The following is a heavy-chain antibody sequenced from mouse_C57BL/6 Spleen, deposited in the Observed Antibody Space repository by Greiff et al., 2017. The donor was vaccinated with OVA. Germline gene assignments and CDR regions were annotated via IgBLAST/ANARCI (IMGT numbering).Heavy chain of an antibody. D-gene: IGHD3-2*02. V-gene: IGHV1-72*01. CDR2: IDPNSGGT. CDR3: ARAAAQAPFAY. Sequence: QVQLQQPGAELVKPGASVKLSCKASGYTFTSYWMHWVKQRPGRGLEWSGRIDPNSGGTKYNEKFKSKATLTVDKPSSTAYMQLSSLTSEDSAVYYCARAAAQAPFAYWGQGTLVTVSA. J-gene: IGHJ3*01. CDR1: GYTFTSYW.